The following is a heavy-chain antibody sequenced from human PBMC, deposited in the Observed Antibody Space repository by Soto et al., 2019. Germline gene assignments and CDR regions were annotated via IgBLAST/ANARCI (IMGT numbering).Heavy chain of an antibody. D-gene: IGHD3-9*01. CDR2: IYPGDSDT. CDR3: TRLSPGYYFDY. CDR1: GYTFTSSW. V-gene: IGHV5-51*01. J-gene: IGHJ4*02. Sequence: EVQLVQSGAEVKKPGESLKISCKTSGYTFTSSWIVWVRQMPGKGLEWMGIIYPGDSDTRYSPSFQGQVTISADKSISTAFLQWSSLKASDTAIYYCTRLSPGYYFDYWGQGTLVTVSS.